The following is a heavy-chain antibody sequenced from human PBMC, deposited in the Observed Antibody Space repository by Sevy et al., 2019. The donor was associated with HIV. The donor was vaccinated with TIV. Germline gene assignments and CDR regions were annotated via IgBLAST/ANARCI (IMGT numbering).Heavy chain of an antibody. CDR2: ISAYNGNT. D-gene: IGHD3-22*01. Sequence: ASVKVSCKASGYTFTSYGINWVRQAPGQGLEWMGWISAYNGNTNYAQKLQGRVTMTTDTSTGTAYMELRSLRSDDTAVYYCARALYCYDSSGYVVWFDPWGQGTLVTVSS. J-gene: IGHJ5*02. V-gene: IGHV1-18*01. CDR1: GYTFTSYG. CDR3: ARALYCYDSSGYVVWFDP.